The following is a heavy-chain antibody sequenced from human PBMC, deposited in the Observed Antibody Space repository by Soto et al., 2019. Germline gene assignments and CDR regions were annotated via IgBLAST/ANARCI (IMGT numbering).Heavy chain of an antibody. CDR2: IIPIFGTA. V-gene: IGHV1-69*01. D-gene: IGHD6-13*01. Sequence: QVQLVQSGAEVKKPGSSVKVSCKASGGTFSSYAISWVRQAPGLGLEWMGGIIPIFGTANYAQQFQGRVTLTPNESTSTPYTELSGLSSDATAVYYCARDIGGPAAGAQLDYYGMAVGGQGTAV. CDR1: GGTFSSYA. J-gene: IGHJ6*02. CDR3: ARDIGGPAAGAQLDYYGMAV.